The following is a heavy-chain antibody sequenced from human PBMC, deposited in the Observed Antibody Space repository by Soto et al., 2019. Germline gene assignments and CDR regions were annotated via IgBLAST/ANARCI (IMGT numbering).Heavy chain of an antibody. CDR1: GFTFSSYW. Sequence: EVQLVESGGGLVQPGGSLRLSCAASGFTFSSYWMSWVRQAPGKGLEWGANIKQDGSEKYYVDSVKGRFTISRDTAKNCLYRKMNTLRAEDTAVYYCAGDSVVPKPHDAFYMWAQGTMVSVTS. V-gene: IGHV3-7*01. J-gene: IGHJ3*02. CDR3: AGDSVVPKPHDAFYM. CDR2: IKQDGSEK. D-gene: IGHD3-10*01.